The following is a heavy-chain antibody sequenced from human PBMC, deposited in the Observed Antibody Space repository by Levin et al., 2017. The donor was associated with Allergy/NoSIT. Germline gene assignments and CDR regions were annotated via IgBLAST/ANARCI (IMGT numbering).Heavy chain of an antibody. V-gene: IGHV4-30-4*01. CDR2: IYYSGST. CDR3: ARVYRDYYYDSSGYHPIGGYFDY. J-gene: IGHJ4*02. Sequence: ASETLSLTCTVSGGSISSGDYYWSWIRQPPGKGLEWIGYIYYSGSTYYNPSLKSRVTISVDTSKNQFSLKLSSVTAADTAVYYCARVYRDYYYDSSGYHPIGGYFDYWGQGTLVTVSS. D-gene: IGHD3-22*01. CDR1: GGSISSGDYY.